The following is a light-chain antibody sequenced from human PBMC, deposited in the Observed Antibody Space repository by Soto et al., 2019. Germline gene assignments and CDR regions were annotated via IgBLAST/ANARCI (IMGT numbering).Light chain of an antibody. J-gene: IGKJ1*01. Sequence: EIVLTQSPGTLSLSPGERATLSCRASQSVSNNYLAWYQHKPGQAPRLLIFGASSRATGVPGRFSGSGFGTEFTLSISSLQSEDFAVYYCQQYNERPPWTFGQGTTVEMK. CDR3: QQYNERPPWT. CDR2: GAS. CDR1: QSVSNN. V-gene: IGKV3-15*01.